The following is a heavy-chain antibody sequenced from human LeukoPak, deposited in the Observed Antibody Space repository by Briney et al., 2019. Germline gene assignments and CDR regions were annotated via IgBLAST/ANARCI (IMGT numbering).Heavy chain of an antibody. CDR1: GFTFSSYE. CDR3: AGALLVRGVSDAFDI. J-gene: IGHJ3*02. D-gene: IGHD3-10*01. Sequence: GGSLRLSCAASGFTFSSYEMNWVRQAPGKGLEWVSYISSSGSTINYADSVKSRFTISRDNAKNSLYLQMNSLRAEDTAVYYCAGALLVRGVSDAFDIWGQGTMVTVSS. CDR2: ISSSGSTI. V-gene: IGHV3-48*03.